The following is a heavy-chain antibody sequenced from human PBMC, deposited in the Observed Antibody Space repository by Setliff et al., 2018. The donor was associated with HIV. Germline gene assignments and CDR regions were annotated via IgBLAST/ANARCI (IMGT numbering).Heavy chain of an antibody. J-gene: IGHJ4*02. V-gene: IGHV1-24*01. CDR3: TTFYKLTGTTSFDY. D-gene: IGHD1-7*01. CDR1: GHIITELS. Sequence: ASVKVSCKVSGHIITELSMHWVRQAPGKGLEWMGGFNPEHGETIYAQKFEDRVTMTEDIPTNTVYMEVSSLRSEDTAVYYCTTFYKLTGTTSFDYWGQGTVVTAPQ. CDR2: FNPEHGET.